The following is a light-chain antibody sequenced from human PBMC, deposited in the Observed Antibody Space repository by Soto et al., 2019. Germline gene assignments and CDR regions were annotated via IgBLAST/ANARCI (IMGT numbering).Light chain of an antibody. CDR3: VQDYNYPQT. J-gene: IGKJ1*01. CDR1: QGIRND. Sequence: AIQMTQSPSSLSASVGDRVTITCRASQGIRNDLGWYQQRPGKAPNLLIYAASTLQSGDPSRFSGSGSGTDFTLTINSLQPEDFATYYCVQDYNYPQTFGQGTKVDIK. V-gene: IGKV1-6*01. CDR2: AAS.